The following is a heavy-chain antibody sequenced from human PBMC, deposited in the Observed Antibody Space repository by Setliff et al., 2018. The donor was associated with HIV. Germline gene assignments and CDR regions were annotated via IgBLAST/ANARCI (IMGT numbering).Heavy chain of an antibody. V-gene: IGHV2-70*11. CDR1: GGSISSSTYY. Sequence: TLSLTCSVSGGSISSSTYYWGWIRQPPGKALEWLARIDWDDDKYYSTSLKTRLAISKDTSKNQVVLKMTNMDPVDTATYYCARMISYSPYFDYWGQGTLVTVSS. CDR2: IDWDDDK. CDR3: ARMISYSPYFDY. D-gene: IGHD1-26*01. J-gene: IGHJ4*02.